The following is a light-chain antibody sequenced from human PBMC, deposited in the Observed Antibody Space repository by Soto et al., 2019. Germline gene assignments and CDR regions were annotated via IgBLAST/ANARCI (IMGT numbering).Light chain of an antibody. CDR2: TSN. CDR3: AAWDDSLYGYV. V-gene: IGLV1-44*01. Sequence: QPVLTQPPSVSGTPGQRVTISCSGSSSNIGGNTVNWYQQVPGTAPTLLIYTSNQRPSGVPDRFSGSKSGTSASLAISGLQSEDEADYYCAAWDDSLYGYVFGTGTKVTVL. J-gene: IGLJ1*01. CDR1: SSNIGGNT.